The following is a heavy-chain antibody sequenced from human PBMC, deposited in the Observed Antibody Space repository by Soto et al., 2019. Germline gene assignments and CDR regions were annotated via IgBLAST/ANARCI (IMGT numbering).Heavy chain of an antibody. D-gene: IGHD2-2*01. J-gene: IGHJ4*02. CDR1: GFTFSSYA. Sequence: EVQLLESGGGLVQPGGSLRLSCAASGFTFSSYAMSWVRQAPGKGLEWVSAISGSGGSTYYADSVKGRFTISRDNSKNTLYLQLNSLRAEDTAVYYCAGLVPAAPGESCHWGQGTLVTLSS. CDR3: AGLVPAAPGESCH. CDR2: ISGSGGST. V-gene: IGHV3-23*01.